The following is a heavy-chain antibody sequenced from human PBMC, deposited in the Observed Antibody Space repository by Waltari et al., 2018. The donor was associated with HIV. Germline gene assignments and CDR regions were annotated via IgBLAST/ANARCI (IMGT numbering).Heavy chain of an antibody. CDR1: GGSISSYY. CDR2: IYYSGST. V-gene: IGHV4-59*01. J-gene: IGHJ3*02. D-gene: IGHD3-22*01. Sequence: QVQLQESGPGLVKPSETLSLTCTVSGGSISSYYWSWIRQPPGKGLEWIGYIYYSGSTNYNPSLKSRVTISVDTSKNQFSLKLSSVTAADTAVYYCAREMYYYDSSGYPGAFDIWGQGTMVTVSS. CDR3: AREMYYYDSSGYPGAFDI.